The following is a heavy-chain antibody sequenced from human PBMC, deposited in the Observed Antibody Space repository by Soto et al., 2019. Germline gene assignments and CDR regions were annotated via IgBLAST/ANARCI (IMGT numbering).Heavy chain of an antibody. CDR2: IYHTGTT. D-gene: IGHD2-21*02. CDR1: DGSGTSSSSY. V-gene: IGHV4-39*01. CDR3: VRLTSRRTAASQGRSTWLVP. J-gene: IGHJ5*02. Sequence: PSDTLSLTCSVSDGSGTSSSSYWGCIRQPPGKGLEWIGDIYHTGTTYYTPSLKSRYTIYVDTSTEQFSLKLSSVTAADTAMYYCVRLTSRRTAASQGRSTWLVPCGPITMDTGSS.